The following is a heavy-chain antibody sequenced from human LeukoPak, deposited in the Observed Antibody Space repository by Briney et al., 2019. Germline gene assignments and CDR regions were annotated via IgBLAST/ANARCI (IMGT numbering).Heavy chain of an antibody. Sequence: PGGSLRLSCVGSGFTSIAYALTWARQAPGKGLEWVSGISGGGVTTYYADSVKGRFTISRDNSKNTLYLQMNSLREEDTALYYCVRGPGDPIVVAGIDYWGQGTLVTVSS. D-gene: IGHD6-19*01. CDR2: ISGGGVTT. V-gene: IGHV3-23*01. J-gene: IGHJ4*02. CDR3: VRGPGDPIVVAGIDY. CDR1: GFTSIAYA.